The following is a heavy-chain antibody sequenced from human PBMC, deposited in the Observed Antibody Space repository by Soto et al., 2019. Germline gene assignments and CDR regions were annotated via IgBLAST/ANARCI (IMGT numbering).Heavy chain of an antibody. CDR2: ISWNSGSI. Sequence: SLRLSCAASGFTFDDYAMHWVRQAPGKGLEWVSGISWNSGSIGYADSVKGRFTISRDNAKNSLYLQMNSLRAEDTALYYCAKAGYSSAALDYWGQGTLVTVSS. V-gene: IGHV3-9*01. CDR3: AKAGYSSAALDY. CDR1: GFTFDDYA. J-gene: IGHJ4*02. D-gene: IGHD6-25*01.